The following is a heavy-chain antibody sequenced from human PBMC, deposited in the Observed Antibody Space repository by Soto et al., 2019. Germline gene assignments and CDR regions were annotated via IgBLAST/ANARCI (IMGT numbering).Heavy chain of an antibody. CDR3: ARAPGQWLPMGYYYGMDV. CDR2: ISYDGSNK. V-gene: IGHV3-30*03. D-gene: IGHD6-19*01. CDR1: GFTFSSYG. J-gene: IGHJ6*02. Sequence: GGSLRLSCAASGFTFSSYGMHWVRQAPGKGLEWVAVISYDGSNKYYADSVKGRLTISRHNSKNTLYLQMNSLRGEDTAVYYCARAPGQWLPMGYYYGMDVWGQGTTVTVSS.